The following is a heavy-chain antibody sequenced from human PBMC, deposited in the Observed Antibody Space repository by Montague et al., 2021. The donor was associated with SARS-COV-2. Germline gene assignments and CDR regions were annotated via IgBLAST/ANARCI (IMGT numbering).Heavy chain of an antibody. V-gene: IGHV3-48*03. CDR3: ATGLFAYGCAVRCGY. D-gene: IGHD2-21*01. Sequence: SLSLSLSASDIAFSKYGMNWVRQAPGKGLKWTADISGDGRTKYYVDSVRGRFTISRDNAERTVYVEMTRLRDEDTAVYYCATGLFAYGCAVRCGYWGQGTLVTVSS. J-gene: IGHJ4*02. CDR2: ISGDGRTK. CDR1: DIAFSKYG.